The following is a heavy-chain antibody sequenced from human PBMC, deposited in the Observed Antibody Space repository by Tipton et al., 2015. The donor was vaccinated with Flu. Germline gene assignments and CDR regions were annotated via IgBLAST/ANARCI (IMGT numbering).Heavy chain of an antibody. CDR1: GFTVRSNY. CDR3: ARVRLGWQQSDYFDY. CDR2: IYSGGNT. D-gene: IGHD5-24*01. Sequence: SLRLSCAASGFTVRSNYMSWVRQAPGKGLEWVSVIYSGGNTDYADSVKGRLTISRDISANTVHLQMNSLRAEDTAVYYCARVRLGWQQSDYFDYWGQGTLVTVSS. V-gene: IGHV3-53*01. J-gene: IGHJ4*02.